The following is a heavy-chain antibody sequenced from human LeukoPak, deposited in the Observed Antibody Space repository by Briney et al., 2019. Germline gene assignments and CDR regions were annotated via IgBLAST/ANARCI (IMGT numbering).Heavy chain of an antibody. J-gene: IGHJ5*02. CDR3: AVGYCSGGSCIWFDP. CDR1: GYTFTSYD. D-gene: IGHD2-15*01. CDR2: MIPNSGNT. V-gene: IGHV1-8*01. Sequence: ASVKVSCKASGYTFTSYDINWVRQATGQGLEWMGWMIPNSGNTGYAQKFQGRVTMTRNTSISTAYMELSSLRSEDTAVYYCAVGYCSGGSCIWFDPWGQGTLVTVSS.